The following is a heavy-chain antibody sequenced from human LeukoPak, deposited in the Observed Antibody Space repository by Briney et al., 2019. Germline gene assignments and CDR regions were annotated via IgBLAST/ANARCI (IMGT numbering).Heavy chain of an antibody. CDR3: ASFPSSGWYVSGNDF. CDR1: GFTFSIYA. Sequence: PGTSLRLSCAASGFTFSIYAMHWVRQAPGKGLEWVAVISYDGSIKYYADSVKGRFTISRDDSRNTLYLQMSSLRGEDTAVYYCASFPSSGWYVSGNDFWGQGTLVTVSS. V-gene: IGHV3-30-3*01. D-gene: IGHD6-19*01. J-gene: IGHJ4*02. CDR2: ISYDGSIK.